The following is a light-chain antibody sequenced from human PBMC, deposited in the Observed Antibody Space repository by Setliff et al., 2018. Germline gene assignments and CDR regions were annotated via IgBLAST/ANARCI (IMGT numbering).Light chain of an antibody. CDR1: SSDVGGYNY. CDR2: DVT. V-gene: IGLV2-14*03. J-gene: IGLJ1*01. Sequence: GSPGQWITISCSGTSSDVGGYNYVSWYQQHPGKAHKLMIYDVTNRPSGISNRFSGSKSGNAASLTISGLQAEDDADYYCSSYTTSGTYVFGTGTKVTV. CDR3: SSYTTSGTYV.